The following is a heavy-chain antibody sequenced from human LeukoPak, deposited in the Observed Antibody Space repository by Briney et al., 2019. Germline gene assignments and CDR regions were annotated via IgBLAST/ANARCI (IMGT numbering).Heavy chain of an antibody. Sequence: SETLSLTCTVSGGSITDYHWIWLRQPAGKGLEWIGRLYTSGSTNYNPSLKSRVTISVDTSKNQFSLKLSSVPAADTAVYYCARGLANYYYYYYMDVWGKGTTVTVSS. J-gene: IGHJ6*03. CDR3: ARGLANYYYYYYMDV. CDR2: LYTSGST. V-gene: IGHV4-4*07. CDR1: GGSITDYH.